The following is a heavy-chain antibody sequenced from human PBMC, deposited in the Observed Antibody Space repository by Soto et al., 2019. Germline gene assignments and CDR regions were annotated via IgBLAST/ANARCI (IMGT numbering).Heavy chain of an antibody. CDR2: IIPIFGTA. V-gene: IGHV1-69*01. Sequence: QVQLVQSGAEVKKPGSSVKVSCKASGGTFSSYAISWVRQAPGQGLEWMGGIIPIFGTANYAQKFQGRVTITADESTSKAYMQLSSLRSEDTAVYYCARDELYDYDSSGYPNPNWFDPWGQGTLVTVSS. D-gene: IGHD3-22*01. CDR3: ARDELYDYDSSGYPNPNWFDP. CDR1: GGTFSSYA. J-gene: IGHJ5*02.